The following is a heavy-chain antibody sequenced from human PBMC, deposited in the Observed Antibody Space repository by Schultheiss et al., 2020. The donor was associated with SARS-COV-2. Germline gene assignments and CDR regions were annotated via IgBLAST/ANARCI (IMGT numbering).Heavy chain of an antibody. Sequence: GESLKISCAASGFTFSSYAMNWVRQAPGKGLEWVSSISSSSSYIYYADSVKGRFTISRDNSKNTLYLQMNSLRAEDTAVYYCAKDQVAGQQLVLIHYYYGMDVWGQGTTVTVSS. CDR3: AKDQVAGQQLVLIHYYYGMDV. J-gene: IGHJ6*02. V-gene: IGHV3-23*01. CDR1: GFTFSSYA. D-gene: IGHD6-13*01. CDR2: ISSSSSYI.